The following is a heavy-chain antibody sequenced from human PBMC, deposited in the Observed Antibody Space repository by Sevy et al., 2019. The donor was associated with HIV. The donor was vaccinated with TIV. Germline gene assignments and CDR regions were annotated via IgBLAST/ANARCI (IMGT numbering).Heavy chain of an antibody. V-gene: IGHV3-30*18. CDR3: AKDGGWYNYAPSDY. J-gene: IGHJ4*02. CDR1: GFTFSTYG. D-gene: IGHD1-1*01. CDR2: ISYDGFKT. Sequence: GGSLRLSCAASGFTFSTYGMHWVRQAPGNGLEWVAVISYDGFKTYYADSMKGRFTISRDNSKNTLYLQMNSLRVEDTALYFCAKDGGWYNYAPSDYWGLGTLVTVSS.